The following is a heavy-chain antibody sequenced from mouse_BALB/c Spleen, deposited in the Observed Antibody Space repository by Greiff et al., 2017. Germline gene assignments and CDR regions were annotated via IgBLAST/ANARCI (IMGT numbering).Heavy chain of an antibody. CDR2: ISSGSSTI. V-gene: IGHV5-17*02. Sequence: VQLKESGGGLVQPGGSRKLSCAASGFTFSSFGMHWVRQAPEKGLEWVAYISSGSSTIYYADTVKGRFTISRDNPKNTLFLQMTSLRSEDTAMYYCARGHYGRSSFAYWGQGTLVTVSA. D-gene: IGHD1-1*01. CDR1: GFTFSSFG. J-gene: IGHJ3*01. CDR3: ARGHYGRSSFAY.